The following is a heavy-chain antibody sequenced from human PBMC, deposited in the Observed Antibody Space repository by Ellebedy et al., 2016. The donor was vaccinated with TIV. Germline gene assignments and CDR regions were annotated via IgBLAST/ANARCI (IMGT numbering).Heavy chain of an antibody. CDR1: GDTFSSYW. D-gene: IGHD6-13*01. CDR2: VHPGGSSA. CDR3: ARHRQQLVPRYYYYYGMDV. J-gene: IGHJ6*02. Sequence: GESLKISCKGSGDTFSSYWIAWVRQVPGKGLEWMGSVHPGGSSARYSPSFQGQVTISADKSISTAYLQWSSLKASDTAMYYCARHRQQLVPRYYYYYGMDVWGQGTTVTVSS. V-gene: IGHV5-51*01.